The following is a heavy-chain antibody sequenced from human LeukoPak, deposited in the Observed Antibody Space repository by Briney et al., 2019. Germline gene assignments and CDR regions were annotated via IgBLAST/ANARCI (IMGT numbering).Heavy chain of an antibody. V-gene: IGHV1-2*02. D-gene: IGHD3-22*01. CDR3: ARDPLSTYDSSGYYHYMDV. CDR1: GYTFTGYY. Sequence: GASVKVSCKASGYTFTGYYMHWVRQAPGQGLEWMGWINPNSGGTNYAQKFQGRVTMTRDTSISTAYMELSRLRSDDTAVYYCARDPLSTYDSSGYYHYMDVWGKGTTVTVSS. J-gene: IGHJ6*03. CDR2: INPNSGGT.